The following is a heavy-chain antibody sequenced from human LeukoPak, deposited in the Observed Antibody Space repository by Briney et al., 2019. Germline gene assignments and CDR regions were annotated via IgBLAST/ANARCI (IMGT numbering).Heavy chain of an antibody. CDR3: ARDLLLFSHTHTFGGVGRWDYYGMDV. D-gene: IGHD3-16*01. Sequence: SQTLSLTCTVSGGSISSYYWSWIRQPPGKGLEWIGYIYYSGSTNYNPSLKSRVTISVDTSKNQFSLKLSSVTAADTAVYYCARDLLLFSHTHTFGGVGRWDYYGMDVWGQGTTVTVSS. CDR2: IYYSGST. J-gene: IGHJ6*02. V-gene: IGHV4-59*01. CDR1: GGSISSYY.